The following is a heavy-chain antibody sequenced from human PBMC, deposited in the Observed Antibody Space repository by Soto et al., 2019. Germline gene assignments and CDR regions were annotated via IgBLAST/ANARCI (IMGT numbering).Heavy chain of an antibody. J-gene: IGHJ4*02. CDR1: GFTFSTYG. CDR2: ISYDGNNE. Sequence: QVQLVESGGGVVQPGRSLRLSCAAAGFTFSTYGMHWVRQAPGKGLEWVTFISYDGNNEYYIDSVKGRFTISRDNSKNTLYLQMNSMRAEDTALYYCTKDLILYRREATNSWDYWGQGSLVTVSS. V-gene: IGHV3-30*18. CDR3: TKDLILYRREATNSWDY. D-gene: IGHD2-15*01.